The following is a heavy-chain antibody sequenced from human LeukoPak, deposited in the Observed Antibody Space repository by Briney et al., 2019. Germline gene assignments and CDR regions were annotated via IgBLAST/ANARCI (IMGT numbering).Heavy chain of an antibody. D-gene: IGHD5-18*01. J-gene: IGHJ5*02. CDR3: AKDGDTSGYSYGNWFDP. V-gene: IGHV3-43*02. CDR2: ISGDGGST. CDR1: GFTFDDYA. Sequence: GGSLRLSCAASGFTFDDYAMHWVRQAPGKGLEWVSLISGDGGSTYYADSVKGRFTISRDNSKNSLYLQMNSLRTEDTALYYCAKDGDTSGYSYGNWFDPWGQGTLVTVSS.